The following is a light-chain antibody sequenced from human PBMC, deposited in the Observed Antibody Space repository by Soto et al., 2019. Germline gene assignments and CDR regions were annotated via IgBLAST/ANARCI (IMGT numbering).Light chain of an antibody. J-gene: IGKJ4*01. V-gene: IGKV1-39*01. CDR1: QSINNY. CDR2: AAS. Sequence: DIQMTQSPSSLSASVGDRVTITCRASQSINNYLNWYRQKPGKAPELLIYAASNLQTGVPSTFSGSGSGTDFTLTISSLQPEDFATYYCQQSYDSPLTLGGVTKVEIK. CDR3: QQSYDSPLT.